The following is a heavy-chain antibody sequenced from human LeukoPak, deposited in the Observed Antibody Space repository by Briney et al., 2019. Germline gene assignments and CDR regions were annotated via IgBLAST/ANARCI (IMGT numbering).Heavy chain of an antibody. Sequence: ASVKVSCKASGYTFTGYYMHWVRQAPGQGLEWMGWINPNSGGTNYAQKFQGRVAMTRDTSISTAYMELSRLRSDDTAVYYCARDGGNSYAPDYWGQGTLVTVSS. CDR3: ARDGGNSYAPDY. J-gene: IGHJ4*02. D-gene: IGHD5-18*01. CDR2: INPNSGGT. CDR1: GYTFTGYY. V-gene: IGHV1-2*02.